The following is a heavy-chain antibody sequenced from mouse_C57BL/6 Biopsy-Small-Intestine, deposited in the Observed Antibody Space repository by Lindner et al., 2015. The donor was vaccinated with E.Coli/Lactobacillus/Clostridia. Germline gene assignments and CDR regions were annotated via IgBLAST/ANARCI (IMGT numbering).Heavy chain of an antibody. CDR2: IYPGDGDT. CDR1: GYAFSSSW. CDR3: ARSQVGLSWFAY. J-gene: IGHJ3*01. D-gene: IGHD3-1*01. Sequence: VQLQESGPELVKPGASVKISCKASGYAFSSSWMNWVKQRPGKGLEWIGRIYPGDGDTNYNGKFKAKATLTADKSSSTAYMQLSSLTSEDSAVYFCARSQVGLSWFAYWGQGTLVTVSA. V-gene: IGHV1-82*01.